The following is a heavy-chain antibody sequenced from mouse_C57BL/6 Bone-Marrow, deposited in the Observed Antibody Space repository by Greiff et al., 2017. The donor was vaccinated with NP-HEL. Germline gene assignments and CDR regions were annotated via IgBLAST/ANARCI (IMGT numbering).Heavy chain of an antibody. Sequence: EVQLQQSGPGLAKPSQTLSLPCSVTGYSITSDYWNWIRKFPGNKLEYMGYISYSGSTYYNPSLKSRISITRDTSKNQYYLQLNSVTTEDTATYYCARSGFYYDYVLYAMDYWGQGTSVTVSS. CDR2: ISYSGST. J-gene: IGHJ4*01. V-gene: IGHV3-8*01. D-gene: IGHD2-4*01. CDR1: GYSITSDY. CDR3: ARSGFYYDYVLYAMDY.